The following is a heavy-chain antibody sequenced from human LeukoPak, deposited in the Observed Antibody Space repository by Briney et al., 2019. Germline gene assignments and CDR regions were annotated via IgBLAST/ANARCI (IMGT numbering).Heavy chain of an antibody. CDR1: GYTFTTYY. CDR2: IDPSGGST. J-gene: IGHJ4*02. V-gene: IGHV1-46*01. CDR3: ARPGGSYPD. D-gene: IGHD1-26*01. Sequence: ASVKVSCKASGYTFTTYYIYWVRQAPGQGLEWMGIIDPSGGSTSYAQKFQGRVTMTRDTSTSTVFMELSSLRSEDTAVYYCARPGGSYPDWGQGTLVTVTS.